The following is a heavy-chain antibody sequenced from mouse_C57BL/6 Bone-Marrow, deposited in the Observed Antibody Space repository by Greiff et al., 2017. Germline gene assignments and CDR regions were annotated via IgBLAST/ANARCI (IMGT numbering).Heavy chain of an antibody. Sequence: VKLVESGAELVRPGTSVKLSCKASGYTFTSYWMHWVKQRPGQGLEWIGVIDPSDSYTNYNQKFKGKATLTVDTSSSTAYMQLSSLTSEDSAVYYCARDSKGYWGQGTTLTVSS. J-gene: IGHJ2*01. CDR2: IDPSDSYT. V-gene: IGHV1-59*01. CDR3: ARDSKGY. D-gene: IGHD2-5*01. CDR1: GYTFTSYW.